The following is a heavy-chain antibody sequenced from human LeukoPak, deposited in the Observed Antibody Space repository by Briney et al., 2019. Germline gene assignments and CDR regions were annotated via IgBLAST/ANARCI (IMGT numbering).Heavy chain of an antibody. V-gene: IGHV4-4*02. CDR2: IFNSGST. CDR3: ARRDEAALTFDY. D-gene: IGHD2-15*01. J-gene: IGHJ4*02. Sequence: IPGGSLRLSCAVSGFTFSSNWMTWVRQAPGKGLEWIGYIFNSGSTYYNPSLKSRVTISVDTSKNQFSLKLSSVTAADTAVYYCARRDEAALTFDYWGQGTLVTVSS. CDR1: GFTFSSNW.